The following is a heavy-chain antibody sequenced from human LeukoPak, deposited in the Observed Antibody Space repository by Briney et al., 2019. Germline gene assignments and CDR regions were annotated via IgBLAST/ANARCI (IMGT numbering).Heavy chain of an antibody. CDR2: INPKSGGT. CDR1: GYTFIDYY. J-gene: IGHJ4*02. V-gene: IGHV1-2*02. Sequence: ASVKASCKTSGYTFIDYYMYWVRQAPGQGPEWMGWINPKSGGTKSPQKFQGRVTMSRDTSTSTAYLELSRLRSDDTAVYYCASGPRSTIFGVDSYYFDYWGQGTLVTVSS. CDR3: ASGPRSTIFGVDSYYFDY. D-gene: IGHD3-3*01.